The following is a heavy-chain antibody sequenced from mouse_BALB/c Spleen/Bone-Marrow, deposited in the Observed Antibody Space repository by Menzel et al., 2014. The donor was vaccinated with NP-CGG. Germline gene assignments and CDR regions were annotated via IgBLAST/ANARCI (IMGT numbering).Heavy chain of an antibody. J-gene: IGHJ3*01. V-gene: IGHV14-3*02. Sequence: VQLQQSGAELVKPGASVKLSCTASGFNIKDTYMHWVEQRPEQGLEWIGRIDPANGNTKYDPKFQGKATITADTSSNTAYLQLSSLTSEDTAVYYCARRGDGYYAWFAYWGQGALVTVSA. D-gene: IGHD2-3*01. CDR2: IDPANGNT. CDR3: ARRGDGYYAWFAY. CDR1: GFNIKDTY.